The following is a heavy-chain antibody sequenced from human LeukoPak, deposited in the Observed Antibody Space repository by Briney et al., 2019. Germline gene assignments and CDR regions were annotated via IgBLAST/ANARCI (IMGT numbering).Heavy chain of an antibody. Sequence: SETLSLTCTVSGGSISSDYWSWIRQPPGKALEWIGNIYHRGGTNYNPSLKSRVTISVDTSKTKFSLKLSSVTAADTAVYYCARQGRNRDFCSSISCHYFDFWGQGALATVSS. CDR3: ARQGRNRDFCSSISCHYFDF. J-gene: IGHJ4*02. D-gene: IGHD2-2*01. V-gene: IGHV4-59*08. CDR2: IYHRGGT. CDR1: GGSISSDY.